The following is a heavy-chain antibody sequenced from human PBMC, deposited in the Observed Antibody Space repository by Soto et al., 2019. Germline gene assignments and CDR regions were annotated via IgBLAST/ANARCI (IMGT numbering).Heavy chain of an antibody. CDR2: IDWDDDK. Sequence: SGPTRVNPTQTLTLTCTFSGFSLTTTGMCVSWIRQPPGKALEWLALIDWDDDKYYSTSLKTRLTISKDTSKNQVVLTVTNVDPVDTGTYYCARVSAAGAYYFYGMDVWGQGTTVTVSS. CDR3: ARVSAAGAYYFYGMDV. V-gene: IGHV2-70*01. CDR1: GFSLTTTGMC. D-gene: IGHD6-13*01. J-gene: IGHJ6*02.